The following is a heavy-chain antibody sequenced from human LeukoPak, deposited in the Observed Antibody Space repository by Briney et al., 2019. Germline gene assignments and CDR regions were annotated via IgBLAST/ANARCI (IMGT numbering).Heavy chain of an antibody. D-gene: IGHD2/OR15-2a*01. J-gene: IGHJ6*03. V-gene: IGHV3-7*01. CDR3: ARHGRYENIYYYYYYMDV. CDR1: GFTFNSYW. Sequence: PGGSLRLSCAASGFTFNSYWMSWVRQAPGKGLEWVANIKQDGSEKYYVDSVKGRFTISRDNAKNSLYLQMNSLRAEDTAVYYCARHGRYENIYYYYYYMDVWGKGTTATVSS. CDR2: IKQDGSEK.